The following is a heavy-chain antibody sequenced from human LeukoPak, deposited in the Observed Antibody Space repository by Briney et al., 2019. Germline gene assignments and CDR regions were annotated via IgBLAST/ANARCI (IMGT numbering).Heavy chain of an antibody. CDR3: ARVTSGYSSGWYYFHH. CDR2: INPNSGGT. V-gene: IGHV1-2*02. CDR1: GYTFTGYY. J-gene: IGHJ1*01. D-gene: IGHD6-19*01. Sequence: ASVKVSCKASGYTFTGYYMRGVRQAPGQGLEWMGWINPNSGGTNYAQKFQGRVTMTRDTSISTAYMELSRLRSDDTAVYYCARVTSGYSSGWYYFHHRGQGTLVTVSS.